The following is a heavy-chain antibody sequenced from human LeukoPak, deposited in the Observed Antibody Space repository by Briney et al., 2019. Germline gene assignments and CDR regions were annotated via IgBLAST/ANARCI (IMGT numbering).Heavy chain of an antibody. CDR2: IYYSGST. V-gene: IGHV4-61*01. CDR3: ARGSRGYTYG. Sequence: PSETLSLTCTVSGASVSSGSYYWSWIRQPPGKGLEWIGYIYYSGSTNYNPSLKSRVTISVDTSKNQFSLKLSSVTAADTAVYYCARGSRGYTYGWGQGTLVTVST. D-gene: IGHD5-18*01. CDR1: GASVSSGSYY. J-gene: IGHJ4*02.